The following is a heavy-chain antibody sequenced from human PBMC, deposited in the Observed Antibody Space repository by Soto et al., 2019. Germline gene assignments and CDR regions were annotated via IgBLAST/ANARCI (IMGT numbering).Heavy chain of an antibody. CDR2: ISYDGSNK. J-gene: IGHJ6*02. Sequence: QVQLVESGGGVVQPGRSLRLSCVASGFTFSSYGMHWVRQAPGKGLGWVAVISYDGSNKYYADSVKGRFTISRDNSKNTLYVQMNSLRAADTAVYYCAKDSRYNSGWAPYYYYGMDVWGQGTTVTVSS. D-gene: IGHD6-19*01. CDR1: GFTFSSYG. V-gene: IGHV3-30*18. CDR3: AKDSRYNSGWAPYYYYGMDV.